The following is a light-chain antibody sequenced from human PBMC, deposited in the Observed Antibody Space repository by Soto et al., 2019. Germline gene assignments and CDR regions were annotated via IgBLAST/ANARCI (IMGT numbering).Light chain of an antibody. V-gene: IGKV4-1*01. Sequence: DIVMTQSPDSLAVSLGEGATINCKSSQSVLYSSNNQNYLAWYQQKPGQPPKLLISWASTRESGVPDRFRGSGSETDFTLTISSLQAEDVAVYYCQQYLSTPRTFGQGTKVEIK. CDR1: QSVLYSSNNQNY. CDR3: QQYLSTPRT. J-gene: IGKJ1*01. CDR2: WAS.